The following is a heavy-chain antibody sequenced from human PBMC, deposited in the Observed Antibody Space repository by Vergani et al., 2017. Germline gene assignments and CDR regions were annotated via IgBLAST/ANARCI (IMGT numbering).Heavy chain of an antibody. V-gene: IGHV6-1*01. Sequence: QVQLQQSGPGLVKPSQTLSLTCAISGDSVSSNSAAWNWIRPSPSRGLEWLGRTYYRSKWYNDYAVSVKSRITINPDTSKNQFSLRRNSVTPEDTAVYYCARVPCPGAAAGVRYYDGMDVWGQGTTVTVAS. CDR2: TYYRSKWYN. D-gene: IGHD6-13*01. J-gene: IGHJ6*02. CDR1: GDSVSSNSAA. CDR3: ARVPCPGAAAGVRYYDGMDV.